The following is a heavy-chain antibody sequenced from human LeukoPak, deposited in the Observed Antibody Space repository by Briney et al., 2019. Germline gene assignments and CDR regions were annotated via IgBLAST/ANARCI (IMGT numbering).Heavy chain of an antibody. CDR1: GYTFTSYY. Sequence: ASVKVSCKASGYTFTSYYMHWVRQAPGQGLEWMGIINPSGGSTSYAQKFQGRVTMTRDTSTSTVYMELSRLRSDETAVYYCARDRVLYDYWGQGALVTVSS. CDR2: INPSGGST. V-gene: IGHV1-46*01. D-gene: IGHD4/OR15-4a*01. J-gene: IGHJ4*02. CDR3: ARDRVLYDY.